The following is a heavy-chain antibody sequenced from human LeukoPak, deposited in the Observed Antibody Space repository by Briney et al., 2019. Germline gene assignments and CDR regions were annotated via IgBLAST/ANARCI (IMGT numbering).Heavy chain of an antibody. V-gene: IGHV3-23*01. Sequence: GGSLRLSCAASGFTFSSSVMSWVRQAPGKGLEWVSTISGSGDSAYYADSVKGRFTISRDNSKNTLYLQMSSLRAEDTVVYYCAKDGLDYGGGYFDYWGQGTLVTVSS. CDR3: AKDGLDYGGGYFDY. J-gene: IGHJ4*02. CDR1: GFTFSSSV. CDR2: ISGSGDSA. D-gene: IGHD4-23*01.